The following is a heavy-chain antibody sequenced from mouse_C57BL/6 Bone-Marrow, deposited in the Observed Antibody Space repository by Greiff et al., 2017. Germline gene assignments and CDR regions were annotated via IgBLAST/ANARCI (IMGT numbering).Heavy chain of an antibody. CDR1: GFTFSSYG. J-gene: IGHJ4*01. CDR2: ISSGGSYT. Sequence: EVQLVESGGDLVKPGGSLTLSCAASGFTFSSYGMSWVRQTPDKRLEWVATISSGGSYTYYPDRVKGRFTISGDNAKNTLYRQMSSLKSEDTAMYYCARQGDYGSSYDYAMDYWGQGTSVTVSS. CDR3: ARQGDYGSSYDYAMDY. V-gene: IGHV5-6*01. D-gene: IGHD1-1*01.